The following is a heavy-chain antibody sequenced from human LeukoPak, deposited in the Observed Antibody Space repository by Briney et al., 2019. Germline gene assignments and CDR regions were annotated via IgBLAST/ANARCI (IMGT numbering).Heavy chain of an antibody. V-gene: IGHV3-7*01. CDR2: IKQDGSEK. J-gene: IGHJ4*02. CDR3: AREGGKQLYFDY. Sequence: GGFLRLSCAASGFTFSSYWMSWFRQAPGKGLEWVANIKQDGSEKYYVDSVKGRFTISRDNAKNSLYLQMNSLRAEDTAVYYCAREGGKQLYFDYWGQGTLVTVSS. CDR1: GFTFSSYW. D-gene: IGHD6-13*01.